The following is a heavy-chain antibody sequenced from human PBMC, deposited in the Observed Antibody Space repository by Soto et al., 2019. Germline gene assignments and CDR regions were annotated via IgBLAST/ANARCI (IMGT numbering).Heavy chain of an antibody. D-gene: IGHD3-10*01. CDR3: ARIRRYYGSGSYPLDY. CDR1: GFSLSNARMG. V-gene: IGHV2-26*01. CDR2: IFSNDEK. J-gene: IGHJ4*02. Sequence: QVTLKESGPVLVKPTETLTLTCTVSGFSLSNARMGVSWIRQPPGKALEWLAHIFSNDEKSYSTSLKSRLTISKDTSKSQVVLTMTNMDPVDTATYYCARIRRYYGSGSYPLDYWGQGTLVTVSS.